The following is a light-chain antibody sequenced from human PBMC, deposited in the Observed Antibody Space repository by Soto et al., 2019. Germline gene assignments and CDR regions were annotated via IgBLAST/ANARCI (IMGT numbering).Light chain of an antibody. CDR1: NGHSSYA. Sequence: QSVLTQSPSASASLGASVKLTCTLSNGHSSYAIAWHQQQPEKGPRYLMNLNSDGSHTKGDGIPDRFSGSSSGAERYLTISSLQSEDEADYYCQTWGTGTVVFGGGTQLTVL. J-gene: IGLJ2*01. CDR2: LNSDGSH. CDR3: QTWGTGTVV. V-gene: IGLV4-69*01.